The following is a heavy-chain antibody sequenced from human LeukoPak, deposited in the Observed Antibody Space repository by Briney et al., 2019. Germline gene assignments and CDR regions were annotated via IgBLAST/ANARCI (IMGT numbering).Heavy chain of an antibody. D-gene: IGHD1-26*01. V-gene: IGHV3-21*01. CDR1: GFTFSSYS. Sequence: GGSLRLSCAASGFTFSSYSMNWVRQAPGKGLEWVSSISSSSSYIYYADSVKGRFTSSRDNAKNSLCLQMNSLRAEDTAVYYCARDHDSGSYYGYWGQGTLVTVSS. J-gene: IGHJ4*02. CDR3: ARDHDSGSYYGY. CDR2: ISSSSSYI.